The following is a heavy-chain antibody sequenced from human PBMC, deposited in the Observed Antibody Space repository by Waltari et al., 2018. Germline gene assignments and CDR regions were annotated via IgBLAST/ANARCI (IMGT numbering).Heavy chain of an antibody. Sequence: QVQLQQWGAGLLKPSETLSLTCAVYGGSFSGYYWSWIRQPPGKGLEWIGEINHSGSTNYNPSLKSRVTISVDTSKNQFSLKLSSVTAADTAVYYCASRCDYYDSRARGYYYYGMDVWGQGTTVTVSS. CDR3: ASRCDYYDSRARGYYYYGMDV. V-gene: IGHV4-34*01. CDR2: INHSGST. D-gene: IGHD3-22*01. CDR1: GGSFSGYY. J-gene: IGHJ6*02.